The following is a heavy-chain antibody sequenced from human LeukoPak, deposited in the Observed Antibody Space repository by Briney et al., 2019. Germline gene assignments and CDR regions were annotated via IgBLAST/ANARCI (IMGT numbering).Heavy chain of an antibody. V-gene: IGHV1-2*02. CDR1: GYIFTGYY. Sequence: ASVKVSCKASGYIFTGYYMHWVRQAPGQGLEWMGWINPNSGDTNYAQKFQGRVTMTRDTSISTAYMELSRLRSDDTAVYYCARVRYRLAETYIDYWGQGTLVTVSS. J-gene: IGHJ4*02. CDR2: INPNSGDT. CDR3: ARVRYRLAETYIDY. D-gene: IGHD3-16*01.